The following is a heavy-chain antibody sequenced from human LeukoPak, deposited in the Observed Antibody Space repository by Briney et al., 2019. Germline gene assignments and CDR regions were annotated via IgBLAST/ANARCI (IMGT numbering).Heavy chain of an antibody. D-gene: IGHD1-26*01. J-gene: IGHJ4*02. Sequence: GGSLRLSCAPSVYTFTISSTRGGRPTPQKGVEWVANIKQDGREKYNGHSVKGRFTLSTDNAKDSLYLQMNSLRAEDTAVYYCARDGDSGGYEPAFDYWGQGTLVTVSS. V-gene: IGHV3-7*01. CDR1: VYTFTISS. CDR3: ARDGDSGGYEPAFDY. CDR2: IKQDGREK.